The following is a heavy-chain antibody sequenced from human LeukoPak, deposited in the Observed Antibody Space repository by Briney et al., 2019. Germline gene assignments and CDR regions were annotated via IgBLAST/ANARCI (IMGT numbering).Heavy chain of an antibody. D-gene: IGHD6-13*01. Sequence: PGGSLRPSCAASGFTFSSYSMNWVRQAPGKGLEWVSSISSSSSYIYYADSVKGRFTISRDNAKNSLYLQMNSLRAEDTAVYYCARGRSSSWFPCFDYWGQGTLVTVSS. CDR2: ISSSSSYI. CDR3: ARGRSSSWFPCFDY. J-gene: IGHJ4*02. CDR1: GFTFSSYS. V-gene: IGHV3-21*01.